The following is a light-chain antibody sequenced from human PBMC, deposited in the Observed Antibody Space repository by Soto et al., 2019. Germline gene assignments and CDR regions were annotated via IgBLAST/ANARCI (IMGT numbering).Light chain of an antibody. J-gene: IGLJ1*01. Sequence: QSALTQPASVSGSPGQSITISCTGTSSDIGGYNYVSWYQQHPGKAPKLMIYEVNNRPSGVSHRFSGSKSGNTASLAISGLQAEDEADDYCSSYTSTTTRVFGTGTKLTV. CDR3: SSYTSTTTRV. V-gene: IGLV2-14*01. CDR1: SSDIGGYNY. CDR2: EVN.